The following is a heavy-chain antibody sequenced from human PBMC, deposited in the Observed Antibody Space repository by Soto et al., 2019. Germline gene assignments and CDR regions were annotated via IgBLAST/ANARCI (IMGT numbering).Heavy chain of an antibody. CDR2: IYPGDSET. CDR3: ARAREGGYGGYDAPLDY. CDR1: GYTFSTYW. Sequence: VQLVQSGAEVKKPGASVKVSCKTSGYTFSTYWIAWVRQMPGKGLEWMGIIYPGDSETRYNPSFQGHVTFSAAESVSTAYLQWTSLKASDTGIYYCARAREGGYGGYDAPLDYWGQGTPVTVSS. J-gene: IGHJ4*02. V-gene: IGHV5-51*01. D-gene: IGHD5-12*01.